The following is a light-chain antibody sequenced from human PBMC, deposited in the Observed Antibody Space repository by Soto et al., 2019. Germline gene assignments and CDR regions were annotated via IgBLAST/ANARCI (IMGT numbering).Light chain of an antibody. J-gene: IGKJ2*01. CDR3: KQYGESRSP. Sequence: ILKTKTPGTLPLSPGERATLSCRTSQIVNNRYLAWYQQKPGQAHRLLMYDAASRPGGIPDRFSGSGFGTEFTLTISRLEPEDFAVYYCKQYGESRSPVAQGTMVDIK. CDR2: DAA. CDR1: QIVNNRY. V-gene: IGKV3-20*01.